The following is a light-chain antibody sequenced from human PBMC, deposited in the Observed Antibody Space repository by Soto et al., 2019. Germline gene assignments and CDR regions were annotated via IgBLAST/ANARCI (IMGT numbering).Light chain of an antibody. CDR1: QDLDRW. Sequence: DIQMTQSPSSLSASVGDRVTITCRASQDLDRWLAWYQQKPGKAPKLLIYAASSLHSGVPSRFSGSGSGTDFTLTISSLQPEDFATYSCQQTYRTPLTFGGGTKVDIK. CDR2: AAS. V-gene: IGKV1-39*01. J-gene: IGKJ4*01. CDR3: QQTYRTPLT.